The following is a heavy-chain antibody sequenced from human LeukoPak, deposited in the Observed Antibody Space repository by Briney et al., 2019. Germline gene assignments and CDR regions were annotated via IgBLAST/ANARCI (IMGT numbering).Heavy chain of an antibody. CDR2: IIPIFGTA. J-gene: IGHJ5*02. Sequence: PVASVKVSCKASGGTFSSYAISWVRQAPGQGLEWMGGIIPIFGTANYAQKFQGRVTITADESTSTACMELSSLRSEDTAVYYCARDLWIVGIQPATGNWFDPWGQGTLVTVSS. CDR3: ARDLWIVGIQPATGNWFDP. V-gene: IGHV1-69*13. D-gene: IGHD5-18*01. CDR1: GGTFSSYA.